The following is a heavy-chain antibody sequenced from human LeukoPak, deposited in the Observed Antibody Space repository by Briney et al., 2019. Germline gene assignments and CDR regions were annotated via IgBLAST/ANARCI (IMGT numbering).Heavy chain of an antibody. CDR1: GGSISSGSYY. Sequence: SETPSLTCTVSGGSISSGSYYWSWIRQPAGKGLEWIGRIYTSGSTNYNPSLKSRVTISVDTSKNQFSLKLSSVTAADTAVYYCARVGSKDYYDSSGYYYGAFDIWGQGTMVTVSS. V-gene: IGHV4-61*02. D-gene: IGHD3-22*01. CDR3: ARVGSKDYYDSSGYYYGAFDI. J-gene: IGHJ3*02. CDR2: IYTSGST.